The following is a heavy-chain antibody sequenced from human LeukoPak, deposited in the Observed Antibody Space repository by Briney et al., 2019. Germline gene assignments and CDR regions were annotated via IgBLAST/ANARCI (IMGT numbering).Heavy chain of an antibody. CDR2: TYYRSRWYH. CDR3: ARGGHFEY. D-gene: IGHD6-25*01. CDR1: GDSVSSDTSA. V-gene: IGHV6-1*01. J-gene: IGHJ4*02. Sequence: SQTLSLTSAISGDSVSSDTSAWNWSRQSPSRGLEWLGRTYYRSRWYHDYAVSVKSRIAINPDTSKNQFSLQLNSVTPEDTAVYYCARGGHFEYWGQGTLVTVSS.